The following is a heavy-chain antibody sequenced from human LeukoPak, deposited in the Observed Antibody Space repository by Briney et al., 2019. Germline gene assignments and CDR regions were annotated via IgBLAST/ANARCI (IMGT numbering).Heavy chain of an antibody. Sequence: PSETLSLTCSVSHYSISTAYFWGWIRQPPGKGLEWIGNLYHSGSTYYNPSLESRVTISVDTSKSQFSLKLNSVTAADTAVYYCARHVNYDPFDYWGQGTLVTVSS. CDR1: HYSISTAYF. D-gene: IGHD1-7*01. CDR3: ARHVNYDPFDY. V-gene: IGHV4-38-2*02. CDR2: LYHSGST. J-gene: IGHJ4*02.